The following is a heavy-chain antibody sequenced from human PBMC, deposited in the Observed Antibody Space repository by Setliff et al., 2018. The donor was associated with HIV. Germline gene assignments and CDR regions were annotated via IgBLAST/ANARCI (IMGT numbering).Heavy chain of an antibody. J-gene: IGHJ1*01. V-gene: IGHV3-15*01. CDR1: GFTFSGSA. D-gene: IGHD6-19*01. CDR2: IKTKTDAGAT. CDR3: ITDLYGSSLSSGWSWYFQH. Sequence: SLKISCAASGFTFSGSAIHWVRQAPGKGLAWVGRIKTKTDAGATDYAAPVKGRFTISRDDSKNTLFLQMDSLTTEDTAVYYCITDLYGSSLSSGWSWYFQHWGPGTLVTVSS.